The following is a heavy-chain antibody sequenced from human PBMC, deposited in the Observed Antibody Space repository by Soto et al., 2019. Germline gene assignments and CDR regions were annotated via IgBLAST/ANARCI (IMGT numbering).Heavy chain of an antibody. CDR1: GGSISSGDYY. CDR2: IYYSGST. Sequence: SETLSLTCTVSGGSISSGDYYWSWIRQPPGKGLEWIGYIYYSGSTYYNPPLKSRVTISVDTSKNQFSLKLSSVTAADTAVYYCARRVLRYFDWTRPDAFDIWGQGTMVTVSS. D-gene: IGHD3-9*01. J-gene: IGHJ3*02. V-gene: IGHV4-30-4*01. CDR3: ARRVLRYFDWTRPDAFDI.